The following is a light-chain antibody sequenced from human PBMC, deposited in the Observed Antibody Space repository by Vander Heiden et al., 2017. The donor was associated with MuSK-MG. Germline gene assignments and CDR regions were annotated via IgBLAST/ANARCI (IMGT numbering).Light chain of an antibody. Sequence: SYELTQPPSVSVSPGQTARITCSGDALPKKYAYWYQQKAGQAPVLVIYEDSKRPSGIPERFSGSSSGTMATVTISGAQVEDEADYYCYATDSSGNRVFGGGTKLTVL. J-gene: IGLJ3*02. CDR2: EDS. CDR1: ALPKKY. CDR3: YATDSSGNRV. V-gene: IGLV3-10*01.